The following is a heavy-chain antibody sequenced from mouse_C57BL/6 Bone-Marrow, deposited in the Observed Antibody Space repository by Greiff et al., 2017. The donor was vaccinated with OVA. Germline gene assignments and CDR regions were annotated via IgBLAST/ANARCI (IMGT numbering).Heavy chain of an antibody. J-gene: IGHJ2*01. Sequence: VQLQQPGAELVKPGASVKLSCKASGYTFTSYWMHWVKQRPGQGLEWIGMIYPNSGSTNYNEKFKSKATLTIDKSSSTAYMQLRSLKSEDSAVYYCARKGVVVDYWGQGTTLTVSS. CDR1: GYTFTSYW. CDR2: IYPNSGST. CDR3: ARKGVVVDY. D-gene: IGHD1-1*01. V-gene: IGHV1-64*01.